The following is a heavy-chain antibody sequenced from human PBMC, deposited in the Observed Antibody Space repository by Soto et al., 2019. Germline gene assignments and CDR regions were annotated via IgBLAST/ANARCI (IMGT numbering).Heavy chain of an antibody. CDR1: GYTFTSYD. Sequence: QVQLVQSGAEVKKPGASVKVSCKASGYTFTSYDINWVRQATGQGLEWMGWMNPNSGNTGYAQKFQGRVTMTRNTTASAAYIELSSLRSEDTAVYYCATEGVYDVLTGIWGQGTLVTVSS. V-gene: IGHV1-8*01. J-gene: IGHJ4*02. D-gene: IGHD3-9*01. CDR2: MNPNSGNT. CDR3: ATEGVYDVLTGI.